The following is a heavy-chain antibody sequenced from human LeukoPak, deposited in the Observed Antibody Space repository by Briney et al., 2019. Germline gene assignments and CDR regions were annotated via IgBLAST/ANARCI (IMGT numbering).Heavy chain of an antibody. CDR1: GGTFSSYA. CDR3: ARYSSYSSSWYVGY. V-gene: IGHV1-2*02. J-gene: IGHJ4*02. D-gene: IGHD6-13*01. CDR2: INPNSGGT. Sequence: GASVKVSCKASGGTFSSYAISWVRQAPGQGLEWMGWINPNSGGTNYAQKFQGRVTMTRDTSISTAYMELSRLRSDDTAVYYCARYSSYSSSWYVGYWGQGTLVTVSS.